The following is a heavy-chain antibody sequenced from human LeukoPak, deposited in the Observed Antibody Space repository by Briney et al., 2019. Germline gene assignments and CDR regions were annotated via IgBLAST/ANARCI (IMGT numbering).Heavy chain of an antibody. D-gene: IGHD3-22*01. CDR3: ARHQPDDYSGYH. CDR1: GFNFNDYA. Sequence: PGRSLRLSCAAYGFNFNDYAMHWVRQAPGKGLEWVSGISWNSGSKGYADSVKDRFTISRDNAKNSLYLQMTSLRAEDTAVYYCARHQPDDYSGYHWGQGTLVTVSS. J-gene: IGHJ5*02. V-gene: IGHV3-9*01. CDR2: ISWNSGSK.